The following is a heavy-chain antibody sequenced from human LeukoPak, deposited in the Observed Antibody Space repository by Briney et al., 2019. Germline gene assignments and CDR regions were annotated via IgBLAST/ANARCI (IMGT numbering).Heavy chain of an antibody. V-gene: IGHV4-34*01. CDR1: GGSFSGYY. J-gene: IGHJ6*02. CDR3: ASSAQRYNYYDSSGYYYRYYYYGMDV. D-gene: IGHD3-22*01. CDR2: INHSGST. Sequence: PSETLSLTCAVYGGSFSGYYWSWIRQPPGKGLEWIGEINHSGSTNYNPSLKSRVTISVDTSKNQFSLKLSSVTAADTAVYYCASSAQRYNYYDSSGYYYRYYYYGMDVWGQGTTVTVSS.